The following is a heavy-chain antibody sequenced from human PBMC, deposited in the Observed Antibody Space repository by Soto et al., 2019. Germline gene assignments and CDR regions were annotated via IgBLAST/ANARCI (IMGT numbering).Heavy chain of an antibody. CDR2: FYSGST. Sequence: SETLSLTCIVSGASISSRSSYWGWIRQPPGKGLEWVGTFYSGSTYNNPSLKSRVTISVDTSKIQFSLKLSAVAAEDTAIYYCATTRGIAVGGSFDHWGQGTLLTVSS. CDR1: GASISSRSSY. CDR3: ATTRGIAVGGSFDH. V-gene: IGHV4-39*01. D-gene: IGHD6-19*01. J-gene: IGHJ5*02.